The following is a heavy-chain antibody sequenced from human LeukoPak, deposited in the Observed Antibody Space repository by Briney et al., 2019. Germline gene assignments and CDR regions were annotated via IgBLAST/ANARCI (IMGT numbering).Heavy chain of an antibody. CDR1: GFTFSSYA. V-gene: IGHV3-30*04. CDR3: ASGGSYCSSTTCPPD. CDR2: ISYDGSNK. Sequence: GGSLRLSCAASGFTFSSYAMHWVRQAPGKGLEWVAVISYDGSNKYYADSVKGRFTISRDNSKNTLYLQMNSLRAGDTAVYYCASGGSYCSSTTCPPDWGQGTLVTVSS. J-gene: IGHJ4*02. D-gene: IGHD2/OR15-2a*01.